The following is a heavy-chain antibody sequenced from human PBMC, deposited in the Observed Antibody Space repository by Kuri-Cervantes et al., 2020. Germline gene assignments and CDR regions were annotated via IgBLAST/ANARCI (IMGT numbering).Heavy chain of an antibody. CDR1: GYTFTGYY. CDR3: AREIVVVVAPTDY. D-gene: IGHD2-15*01. Sequence: ASVKVSCKDSGYTFTGYYMHCVRQAPGQGLEWMGRINPNSGGTNYEQKFQGRVTMTRDTSISTAYMELSRLRSADTAVYYCAREIVVVVAPTDYWGQGTLVTGSS. J-gene: IGHJ4*02. CDR2: INPNSGGT. V-gene: IGHV1-2*06.